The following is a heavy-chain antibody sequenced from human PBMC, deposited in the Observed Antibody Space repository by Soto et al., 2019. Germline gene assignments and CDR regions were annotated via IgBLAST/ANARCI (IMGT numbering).Heavy chain of an antibody. Sequence: QVQLVQSGAEVKKPGASVKISCKASAYTFNYYGISWVRQAAGQGREWLGWISPYDGNTTYAQRVQGRITLTTDTATTTAYMELRSLTFDDTAVYYCAREAGSGSSYPENYWGQGTLVTVSS. CDR3: AREAGSGSSYPENY. D-gene: IGHD1-26*01. J-gene: IGHJ4*02. CDR1: AYTFNYYG. V-gene: IGHV1-18*04. CDR2: ISPYDGNT.